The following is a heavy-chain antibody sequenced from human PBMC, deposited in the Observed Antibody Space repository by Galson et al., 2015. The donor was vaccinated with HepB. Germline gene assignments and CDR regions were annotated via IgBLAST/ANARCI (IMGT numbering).Heavy chain of an antibody. Sequence: SVKVSCKASGYTFTSYGISWVRQAPGQGLEWMGWISAYNGNTNYAQKLQGRVTMTTDTSTSTAYMELRSLRSDDTAVYYCARDAGCGGDCYSAYYYYGMDVWGQGTTVTVSS. CDR3: ARDAGCGGDCYSAYYYYGMDV. J-gene: IGHJ6*02. V-gene: IGHV1-18*04. CDR2: ISAYNGNT. CDR1: GYTFTSYG. D-gene: IGHD2-21*02.